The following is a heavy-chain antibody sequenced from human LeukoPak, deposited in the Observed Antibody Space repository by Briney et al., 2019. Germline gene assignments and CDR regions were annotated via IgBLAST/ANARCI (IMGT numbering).Heavy chain of an antibody. J-gene: IGHJ4*02. CDR2: ISGSGGST. Sequence: GGSLRLSCAASGFTFSSYAMSWVRQAPGKGLEWVSAISGSGGSTYYADSVKGRFTISRDNSKNTLYLQMNSLRAEDTAVYYCAKDAYYDFWSGYSYKDYWGQGTLVTVSS. V-gene: IGHV3-23*01. CDR3: AKDAYYDFWSGYSYKDY. D-gene: IGHD3-3*01. CDR1: GFTFSSYA.